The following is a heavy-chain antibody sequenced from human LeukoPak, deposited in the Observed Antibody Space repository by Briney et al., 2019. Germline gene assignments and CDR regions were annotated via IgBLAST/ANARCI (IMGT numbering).Heavy chain of an antibody. CDR1: GYTFTGYY. CDR2: INPNSGGT. V-gene: IGHV1-2*02. Sequence: ASVKVSCKASGYTFTGYYMHWVRQAPGQGLEWMGWINPNSGGTNYAQKFQGRVTMTRDTSISTAYMELSRLRSDDTAVYYCARASNIRGANYGGLHYMDVWGKGTTVTVSS. D-gene: IGHD3-10*01. J-gene: IGHJ6*03. CDR3: ARASNIRGANYGGLHYMDV.